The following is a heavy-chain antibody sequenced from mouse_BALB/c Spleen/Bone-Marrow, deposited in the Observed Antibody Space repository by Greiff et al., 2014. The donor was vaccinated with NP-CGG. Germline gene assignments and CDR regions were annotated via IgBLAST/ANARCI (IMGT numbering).Heavy chain of an antibody. V-gene: IGHV1-5*01. CDR1: GYSFTSYW. J-gene: IGHJ2*01. CDR3: TKDWYYGFDY. Sequence: EVQLQQSGTVLARPGASVKMSCKASGYSFTSYWMHWVKQRPGQGLEWIGAIYPGNSDTSYNQKFKGKAKLTAGTSASTAYMELSSLTNEDSAIYYCTKDWYYGFDYWGQGTTLTVSS. CDR2: IYPGNSDT. D-gene: IGHD1-1*01.